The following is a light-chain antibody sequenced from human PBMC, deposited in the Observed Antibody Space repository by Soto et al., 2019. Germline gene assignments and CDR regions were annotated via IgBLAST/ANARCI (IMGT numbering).Light chain of an antibody. CDR1: QSISSY. J-gene: IGKJ1*01. V-gene: IGKV1-39*01. CDR3: QESVSTT. Sequence: DIQMTQSPSSLSASVGDRVTITCRASQSISSYLNWFQQKPGKAPKLLIYAASSLQSGVPSRFSGSGSGTDFTLTISSLQPEDFATYYCQESVSTTFGQGTKVEI. CDR2: AAS.